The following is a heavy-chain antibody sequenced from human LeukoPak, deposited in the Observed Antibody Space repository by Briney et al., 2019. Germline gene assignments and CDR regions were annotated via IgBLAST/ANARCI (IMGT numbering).Heavy chain of an antibody. Sequence: SETLSLTCGVSGGSISSGNWWSWVRQPPGKGLEWIGEIFHSGSTNFNPSLKSRVTISIDKSKNQFSLEVTSVTAADTAVYYCARGRKYTSGYRVTELGSGYSDYWGQGTLVTVSS. CDR2: IFHSGST. CDR1: GGSISSGNW. D-gene: IGHD5-18*01. J-gene: IGHJ4*02. CDR3: ARGRKYTSGYRVTELGSGYSDY. V-gene: IGHV4-4*02.